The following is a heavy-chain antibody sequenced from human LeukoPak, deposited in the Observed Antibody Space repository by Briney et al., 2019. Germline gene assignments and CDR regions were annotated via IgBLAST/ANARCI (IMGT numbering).Heavy chain of an antibody. D-gene: IGHD5-12*01. V-gene: IGHV4-59*01. Sequence: SETLSLTCTVSGGSISSYYWSWIRQPPGKGLEYIGYIYYSGSTNYNPSLKSRVTISVDTSKNQFSLKLSSVTAADTAIYYCARAGSVGSSGYGLDYWVQGTLVTVSS. CDR1: GGSISSYY. CDR2: IYYSGST. CDR3: ARAGSVGSSGYGLDY. J-gene: IGHJ4*02.